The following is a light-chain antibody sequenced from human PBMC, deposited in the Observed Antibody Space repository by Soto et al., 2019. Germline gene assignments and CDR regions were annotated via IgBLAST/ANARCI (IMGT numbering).Light chain of an antibody. Sequence: QSALTQPASVSGSPGQSITISCTGTSSDVGSHNVVSWYQQHPGKAPKLMIYEGSKRPSGVSNRFSGSKSGNTASLTISGLQAEDEADYYCCSYAGSVVFGGGTKLTVL. V-gene: IGLV2-23*01. CDR3: CSYAGSVV. J-gene: IGLJ2*01. CDR1: SSDVGSHNV. CDR2: EGS.